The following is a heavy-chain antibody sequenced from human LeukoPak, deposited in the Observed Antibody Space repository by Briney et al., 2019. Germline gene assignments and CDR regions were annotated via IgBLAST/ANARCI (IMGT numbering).Heavy chain of an antibody. D-gene: IGHD6-19*01. Sequence: GRSLRVSCAASGFTFSSYAMHWVRQAPGKGLEWVAVISYDGSNKYYADSVKGRFTISRDNSKNTLYLQMNSLRAEDTAVYYCARDIQSPGWPPYYYYGMDVWGKGTTVTVSS. J-gene: IGHJ6*04. CDR1: GFTFSSYA. CDR2: ISYDGSNK. CDR3: ARDIQSPGWPPYYYYGMDV. V-gene: IGHV3-30*04.